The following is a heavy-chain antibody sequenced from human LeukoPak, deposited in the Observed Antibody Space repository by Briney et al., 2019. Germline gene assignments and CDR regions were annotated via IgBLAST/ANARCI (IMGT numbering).Heavy chain of an antibody. CDR1: GFTVTTNY. CDR3: AGGYGGRHWAFDI. V-gene: IGHV3-66*01. Sequence: GGSLRLSCAASGFTVTTNYVSWVRQAPGKGLEWVSITYSGGNSNCADSVKGRFTVTRDDSKNTLFLQMNSLRPEDTAVYYCAGGYGGRHWAFDIWGQGTMVTVFS. CDR2: TYSGGNS. D-gene: IGHD1-26*01. J-gene: IGHJ3*02.